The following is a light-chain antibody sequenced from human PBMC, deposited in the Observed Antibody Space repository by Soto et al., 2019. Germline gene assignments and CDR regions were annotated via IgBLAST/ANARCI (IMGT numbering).Light chain of an antibody. CDR1: QSISTY. Sequence: DIQMTQSPSTLSASIGDRVTITCRATQSISTYLAWYQQKPGKAPNLLIYDASSLESGVPSRFSGSGSGTEFTLTISSLQPDDFATYYCQQYNSYSQTFGQGTKVDIK. V-gene: IGKV1-5*01. CDR3: QQYNSYSQT. CDR2: DAS. J-gene: IGKJ1*01.